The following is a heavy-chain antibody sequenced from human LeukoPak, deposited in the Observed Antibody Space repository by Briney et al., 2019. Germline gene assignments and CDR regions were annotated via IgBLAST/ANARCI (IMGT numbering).Heavy chain of an antibody. V-gene: IGHV3-21*01. J-gene: IGHJ3*02. Sequence: GGSLRLSCAASGFTFSSYSMNWVRQAPGKGLEWVSSISSSSSYIYYADSVKGRFTISRDNAKNSLYLQMNSLRAEDTAVYYCARDGDNWNNPDAFDIWGQGTMVTVSS. CDR1: GFTFSSYS. CDR2: ISSSSSYI. D-gene: IGHD1-20*01. CDR3: ARDGDNWNNPDAFDI.